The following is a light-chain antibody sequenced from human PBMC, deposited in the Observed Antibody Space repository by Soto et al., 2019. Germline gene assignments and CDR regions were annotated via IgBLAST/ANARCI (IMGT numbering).Light chain of an antibody. CDR1: QSVSSN. CDR3: QQYGSSGT. V-gene: IGKV3-20*01. CDR2: GAS. J-gene: IGKJ1*01. Sequence: DIVLTQSPGTLSLSPGERATLSRRASQSVSSNLAWYQQKPGQAPRLLIYGASTRATGIPARFSGSGSGTDFTLTISRLDPEDVAVYYCQQYGSSGTLGQGTKVDIK.